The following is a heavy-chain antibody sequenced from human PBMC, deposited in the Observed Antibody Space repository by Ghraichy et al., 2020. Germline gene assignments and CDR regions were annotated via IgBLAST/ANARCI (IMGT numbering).Heavy chain of an antibody. CDR3: AKDSNTYYYDSSGYPGYFDL. V-gene: IGHV3-43*01. CDR1: GFTFDDYT. D-gene: IGHD3-22*01. Sequence: RSLRLSCAASGFTFDDYTMHWVRQAPGRGLEWVSLISWDGGSTYYADSVKGRFTISRDNSKNSLYLQMNSLRTEDTALYYCAKDSNTYYYDSSGYPGYFDLWGRGTLVTVSS. CDR2: ISWDGGST. J-gene: IGHJ2*01.